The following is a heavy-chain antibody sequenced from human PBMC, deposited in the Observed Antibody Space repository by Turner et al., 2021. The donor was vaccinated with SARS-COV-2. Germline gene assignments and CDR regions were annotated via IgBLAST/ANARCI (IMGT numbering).Heavy chain of an antibody. Sequence: QVQLVQSGAEMRKPGASVKVSCKASGYTFTSYGLSWVRKDPGQGLECLGCISAYNGYTKLGQKFQGRVTMTTDTSTRTASLELRSLTSYDTAVYYWARCPSYGDYEYWGQGTLITVSS. V-gene: IGHV1-18*01. CDR1: GYTFTSYG. CDR2: ISAYNGYT. CDR3: ARCPSYGDYEY. D-gene: IGHD4-17*01. J-gene: IGHJ4*02.